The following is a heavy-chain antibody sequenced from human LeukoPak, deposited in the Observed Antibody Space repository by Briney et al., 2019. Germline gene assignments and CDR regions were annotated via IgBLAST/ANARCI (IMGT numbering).Heavy chain of an antibody. CDR2: INPNSGGT. D-gene: IGHD3-10*01. V-gene: IGHV1-2*02. J-gene: IGHJ4*02. Sequence: ASVKVSCKASGYTFTGYYMHWVRQAPGQGLEWMGWINPNSGGTNYAQKLQGRVTMTTDTSTSTAYMELRSLRSDDTAVYYCARGRWFGELLYDYWGQGTPVTVSS. CDR1: GYTFTGYY. CDR3: ARGRWFGELLYDY.